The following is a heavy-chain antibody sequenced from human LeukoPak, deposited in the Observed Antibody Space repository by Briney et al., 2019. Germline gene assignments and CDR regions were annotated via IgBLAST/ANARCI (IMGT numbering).Heavy chain of an antibody. J-gene: IGHJ4*02. CDR2: IYYSGST. CDR1: GGSISSGDYY. D-gene: IGHD2-2*01. Sequence: PSQTLSLTCTVSGGSISSGDYYWSWIRQPPGKGLEWIGYIYYSGSTYYNPSLKSRVTISVDTSKNQFSPKLSSVTAADTAVYYCARDQVIVPAVDYWGQGTLVTVSS. CDR3: ARDQVIVPAVDY. V-gene: IGHV4-30-4*08.